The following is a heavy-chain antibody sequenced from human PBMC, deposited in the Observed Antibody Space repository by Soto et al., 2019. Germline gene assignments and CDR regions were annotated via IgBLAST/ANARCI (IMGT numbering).Heavy chain of an antibody. CDR1: GGSFSGYY. CDR3: ARGRITMVRGVIIRSAVDP. V-gene: IGHV4-34*01. D-gene: IGHD3-10*01. Sequence: QVQLQQWGAGLLKPSETLSLTCAVYGGSFSGYYWSWIRQPPGKGLEWIGEINHSGSTNYNPSLKSRVTISVDTSKNQFSLKLSSVTAADTAVYYCARGRITMVRGVIIRSAVDPWGQGTLVTVSS. J-gene: IGHJ5*02. CDR2: INHSGST.